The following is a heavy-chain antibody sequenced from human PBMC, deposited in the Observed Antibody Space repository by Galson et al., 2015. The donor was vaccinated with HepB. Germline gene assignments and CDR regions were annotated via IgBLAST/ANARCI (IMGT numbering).Heavy chain of an antibody. Sequence: SETLSLTCTVSGGSISSSSYYWGWIRQPPGKGLEWIGSIYYSGSTYYNPSLKSRVTISVDTSKNQFSLKLSSVTAADTAVYYCARLPKYSSGYSGYFDYWGQGTLVTVSS. J-gene: IGHJ4*02. CDR1: GGSISSSSYY. CDR2: IYYSGST. D-gene: IGHD5-18*01. CDR3: ARLPKYSSGYSGYFDY. V-gene: IGHV4-39*01.